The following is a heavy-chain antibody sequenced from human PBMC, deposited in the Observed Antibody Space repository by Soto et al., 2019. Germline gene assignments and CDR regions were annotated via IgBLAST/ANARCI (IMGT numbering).Heavy chain of an antibody. CDR3: AKGSRSSRPYYFDY. D-gene: IGHD6-6*01. CDR2: ITGNGDST. J-gene: IGHJ4*02. Sequence: EVQVLESGGDLVQPGGSLRLSCTASGFTFFTYAMSWGRQAPGKGLDWVSAITGNGDSTYYAETVKGRFTISRDNSKATMDLQMNYLRAYDTAVYYCAKGSRSSRPYYFDYWGQGSLVTVSS. CDR1: GFTFFTYA. V-gene: IGHV3-23*01.